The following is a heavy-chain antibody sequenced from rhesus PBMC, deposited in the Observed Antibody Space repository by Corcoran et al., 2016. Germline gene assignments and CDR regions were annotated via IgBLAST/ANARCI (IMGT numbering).Heavy chain of an antibody. CDR2: ISESGGTL. V-gene: IGHV3-100*02. CDR3: TRGWWVQFDY. D-gene: IGHD5-24*01. CDR1: GFTFSSYE. Sequence: EVQLVESGGGLVQPGGSLRLSCGASGFTFSSYEMHWGRQAPGKGLEWVSVISESGGTLSYAHSVKGLFTISRDNAKNSLFLQMNSLRAEDTAVYYCTRGWWVQFDYWGQGVLVTVSS. J-gene: IGHJ4*01.